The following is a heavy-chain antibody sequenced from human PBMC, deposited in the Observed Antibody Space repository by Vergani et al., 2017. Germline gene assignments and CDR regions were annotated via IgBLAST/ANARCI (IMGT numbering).Heavy chain of an antibody. CDR3: ARHTTYTDS. J-gene: IGHJ4*02. Sequence: EVELVQSGPEMRKPGESLKIFCKGSEYSFGNYWIGWVRQIPGKGLEWMGIIYPADSDTRYSPSFQGQVTISADKSISTAFLQWDSLKASDTALYYCARHTTYTDSWGQGTLVTVSS. D-gene: IGHD1-1*01. CDR2: IYPADSDT. V-gene: IGHV5-51*01. CDR1: EYSFGNYW.